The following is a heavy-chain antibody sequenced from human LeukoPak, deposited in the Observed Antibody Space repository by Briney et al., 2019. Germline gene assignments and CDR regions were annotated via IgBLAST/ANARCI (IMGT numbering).Heavy chain of an antibody. CDR3: ARGKKGMVRGVILYYFDY. V-gene: IGHV1-8*03. CDR2: MNPNSGNT. CDR1: GYTFTSYD. J-gene: IGHJ4*02. Sequence: ASVKVSCKASGYTFTSYDINWARQATGQGLEWMGWMNPNSGNTGYAQKFQGRVTITRNTSISTAYMELSSLRSEDTAVYYCARGKKGMVRGVILYYFDYWGQGTLVTVSS. D-gene: IGHD3-10*01.